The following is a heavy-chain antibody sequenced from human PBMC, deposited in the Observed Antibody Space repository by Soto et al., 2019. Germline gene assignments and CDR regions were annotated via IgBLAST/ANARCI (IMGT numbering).Heavy chain of an antibody. V-gene: IGHV4-31*03. J-gene: IGHJ6*02. D-gene: IGHD3-10*01. CDR3: AGDGFGYGHYAMDF. CDR2: IYYSERT. CDR1: GGSISSGGYY. Sequence: QVQLQESGPGLVKPSPTLSLTCTVSGGSISSGGYYWSWIRQHPGKGLEWIGYIYYSERTYYNPSLESRVTISVDTSENQFSLRLRSVTAPDTAVYYCAGDGFGYGHYAMDFWGQGTTLTVSS.